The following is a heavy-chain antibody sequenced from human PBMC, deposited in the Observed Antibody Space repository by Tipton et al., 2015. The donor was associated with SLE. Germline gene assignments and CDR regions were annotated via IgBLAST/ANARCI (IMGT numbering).Heavy chain of an antibody. CDR1: GFTFSSYD. CDR2: IGTAGDT. Sequence: GSLRLSCAASGFTFSSYDMHWVRQATGKGLEWVSAIGTAGDTYYPGSVKGRFTISRENAKNSLYLQMNSLRAGDTAVYYSARADSSDYDGSFDIWGQGTMVTVSS. V-gene: IGHV3-13*01. D-gene: IGHD3-22*01. J-gene: IGHJ3*02. CDR3: ARADSSDYDGSFDI.